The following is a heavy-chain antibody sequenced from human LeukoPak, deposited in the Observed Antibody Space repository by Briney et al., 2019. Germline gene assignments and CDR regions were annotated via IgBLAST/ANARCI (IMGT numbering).Heavy chain of an antibody. D-gene: IGHD3-10*01. CDR3: ARGLYYGSGSGDY. Sequence: ASVKVSCKASGYTFTGYYMHWVRQAPGQGLEWMGWINPNSGVTNYAQKFQGRVTMTRDTSISTAYMELSRLRSDDTAVYYCARGLYYGSGSGDYWGQGTLVTVSS. V-gene: IGHV1-2*02. CDR2: INPNSGVT. CDR1: GYTFTGYY. J-gene: IGHJ4*02.